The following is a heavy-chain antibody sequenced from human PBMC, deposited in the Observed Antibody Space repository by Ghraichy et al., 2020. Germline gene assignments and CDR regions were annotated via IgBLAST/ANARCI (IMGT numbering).Heavy chain of an antibody. J-gene: IGHJ4*02. CDR1: GYTFTTYY. D-gene: IGHD3-22*01. Sequence: ASVKVSCKASGYTFTTYYMHWVRQAPGQGLEWMGIINPSGGITSSAQKFQGRVTMTRDTSTSTIYMELSSLRSEDTAVYYCARETNYDSSGYYFFDYWGQGTLVTVSS. CDR3: ARETNYDSSGYYFFDY. V-gene: IGHV1-46*01. CDR2: INPSGGIT.